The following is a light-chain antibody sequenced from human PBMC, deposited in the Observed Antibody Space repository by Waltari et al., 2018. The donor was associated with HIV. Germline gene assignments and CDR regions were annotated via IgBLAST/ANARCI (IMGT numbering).Light chain of an antibody. CDR3: QQYGSSPLT. CDR2: GAS. CDR1: QNVISNS. V-gene: IGKV3-20*01. J-gene: IGKJ4*01. Sequence: EIVLTQSPGTLSWSPGERATLSCRASQNVISNSLTWYQQIPGQAPRLLIYGASSRATGIPDRFSGSGSGTDFTLSITRLEPEDFAVYYCQQYGSSPLTFGGGTKVEIK.